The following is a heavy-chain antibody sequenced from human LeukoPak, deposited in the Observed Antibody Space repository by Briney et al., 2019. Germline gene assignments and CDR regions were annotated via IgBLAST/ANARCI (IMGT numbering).Heavy chain of an antibody. CDR2: IYYSGST. V-gene: IGHV4-59*12. Sequence: PSETLSLTCTTSGGSISSYYWSWIRQPPGKGLEWIGYIYYSGSTTYNPSLKSRVTISVDTSKNQFSLKLTSVTAADTAVYYCARDVFFRAHNWFDPWGQGTLVTVSS. CDR1: GGSISSYY. D-gene: IGHD2/OR15-2a*01. CDR3: ARDVFFRAHNWFDP. J-gene: IGHJ5*02.